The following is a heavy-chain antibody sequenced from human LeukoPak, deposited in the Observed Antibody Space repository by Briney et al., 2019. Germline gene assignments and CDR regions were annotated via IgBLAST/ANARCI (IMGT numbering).Heavy chain of an antibody. D-gene: IGHD5-12*01. J-gene: IGHJ5*02. V-gene: IGHV1-69*04. CDR2: IIPILGIA. Sequence: SVKVSCKASGGTFSSYAISWVRQAPGQGLEWMGRIIPILGIANYAQKFQGRVTITADKSTSTAYKELSSLRSEDTAVYYCARGSVDIVATYWFDPWGQGTLVTVSS. CDR1: GGTFSSYA. CDR3: ARGSVDIVATYWFDP.